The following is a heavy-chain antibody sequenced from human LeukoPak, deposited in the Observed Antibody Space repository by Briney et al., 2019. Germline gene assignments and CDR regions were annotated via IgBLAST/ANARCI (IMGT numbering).Heavy chain of an antibody. CDR1: GGSISSYY. V-gene: IGHV4-59*08. Sequence: SETLSLTCTVSGGSISSYYWSWIRQPPGKGLEWIGYIYYSGSTNYNPSLKSRVTISVDTSENQFSLKLSSVTAADTAVYYCARRQYYDFWSGYPHGAFDIWGQGTMVTVSS. J-gene: IGHJ3*02. D-gene: IGHD3-3*01. CDR3: ARRQYYDFWSGYPHGAFDI. CDR2: IYYSGST.